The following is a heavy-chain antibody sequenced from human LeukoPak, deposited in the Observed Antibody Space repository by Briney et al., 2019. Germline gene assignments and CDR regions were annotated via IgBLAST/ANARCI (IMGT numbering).Heavy chain of an antibody. CDR2: IYHSGST. CDR3: AITITIFGVVDY. D-gene: IGHD3-3*01. J-gene: IGHJ4*02. Sequence: SETLSLTCAVSGYSISSGYYWGLLRPPPGKGVEGSGSIYHSGSTYYNPSLKSRVTISVDTSKNPFSLKRSSVTAADTAVYYCAITITIFGVVDYWGQGTLVTVSS. CDR1: GYSISSGYY. V-gene: IGHV4-38-2*01.